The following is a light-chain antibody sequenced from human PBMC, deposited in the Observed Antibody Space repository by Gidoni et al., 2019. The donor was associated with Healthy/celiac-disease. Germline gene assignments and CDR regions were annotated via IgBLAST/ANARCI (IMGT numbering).Light chain of an antibody. Sequence: IVLTQSPGTLSLSPGERATLSCRARQRVSSSYLAWYQQKPGQAPRLLIYAASSRATGIPDRFSGSGSGTDFTLTISRLEPEDFAVYYCQQYCSSGYTFGQGTKLEIK. CDR1: QRVSSSY. V-gene: IGKV3-20*01. CDR3: QQYCSSGYT. CDR2: AAS. J-gene: IGKJ2*01.